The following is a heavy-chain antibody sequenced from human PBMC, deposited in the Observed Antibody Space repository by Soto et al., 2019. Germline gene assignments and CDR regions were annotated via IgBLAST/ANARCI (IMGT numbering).Heavy chain of an antibody. V-gene: IGHV1-46*01. Sequence: ASVKLSCEASGYTFTSYYMHWVRQAPGQGLEWMGIINPSGGSTSYAQKFQGRVTMTRDTSTSTAYMELSSLRSEDTAVYYCAREGFGLQSGSYFTWGQGTLVTVSS. CDR3: AREGFGLQSGSYFT. J-gene: IGHJ5*02. D-gene: IGHD1-26*01. CDR2: INPSGGST. CDR1: GYTFTSYY.